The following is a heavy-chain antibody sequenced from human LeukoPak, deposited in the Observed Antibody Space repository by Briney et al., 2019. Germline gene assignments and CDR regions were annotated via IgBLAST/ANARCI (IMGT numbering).Heavy chain of an antibody. CDR1: GYTPTELS. J-gene: IGHJ5*02. CDR2: FDPEDGET. D-gene: IGHD3-10*01. CDR3: APRSYGSGSYYNVDRLWFDP. V-gene: IGHV1-24*01. Sequence: ASVKVSCTVSGYTPTELSMHWVRQAPGKGLEWMGGFDPEDGETIYAQKFQGRVTMTEDTSTDTAYMELSSLRSEDTAVYYCAPRSYGSGSYYNVDRLWFDPWGQGTLVTVSS.